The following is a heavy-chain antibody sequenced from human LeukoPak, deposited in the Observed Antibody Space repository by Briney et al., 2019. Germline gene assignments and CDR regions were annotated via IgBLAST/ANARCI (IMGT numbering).Heavy chain of an antibody. CDR2: ITSSGSTI. J-gene: IGHJ3*02. V-gene: IGHV3-48*03. D-gene: IGHD6-13*01. Sequence: GGSLRLSCAASGFTFSAYDMNWVRQAPGKGLEWGSHITSSGSTIYYADSVKGRFTISRDNAKTSLYLQMNSLRAEDTAVYYCARPGYSSSWSAFDIWGQGTMVTVSS. CDR3: ARPGYSSSWSAFDI. CDR1: GFTFSAYD.